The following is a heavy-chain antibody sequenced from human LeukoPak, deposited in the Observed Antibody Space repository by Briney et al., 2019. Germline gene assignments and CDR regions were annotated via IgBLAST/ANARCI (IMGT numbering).Heavy chain of an antibody. J-gene: IGHJ3*02. CDR2: ISGSGGST. D-gene: IGHD1-1*01. Sequence: GGSLRLSCAASGFTFSNYAMSWVRQAPGKGLEWVSAISGSGGSTYYADSVKGRFTISRDNSKNTLYLQMNSLRAEDTAVYYCAKRGGLTGTTFAFDIWGQGTMVTVSS. V-gene: IGHV3-23*01. CDR1: GFTFSNYA. CDR3: AKRGGLTGTTFAFDI.